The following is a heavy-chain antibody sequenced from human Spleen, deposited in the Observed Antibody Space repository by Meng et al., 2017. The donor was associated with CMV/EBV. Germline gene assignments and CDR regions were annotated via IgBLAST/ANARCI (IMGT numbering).Heavy chain of an antibody. CDR1: GFTFSNAW. CDR3: TSKVRSGY. J-gene: IGHJ4*02. CDR2: IKSKADGGTT. V-gene: IGHV3-15*01. Sequence: ETLSLTCAASGFTFSNAWMSWVRQAPGKGLEWVGRIKSKADGGTTDYAAPVKGRFTISRDDSKNTLYLQMNSLKTEDTAVYYCTSKVRSGYWGQGTLVTVSS.